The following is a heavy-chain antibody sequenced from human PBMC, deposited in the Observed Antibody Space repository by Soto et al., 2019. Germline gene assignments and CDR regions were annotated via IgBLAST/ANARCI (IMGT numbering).Heavy chain of an antibody. CDR2: IYYSGST. V-gene: IGHV4-59*01. CDR1: GGSISSYY. J-gene: IGHJ6*02. Sequence: QVQLQESGPGLVKPSETLSLTCTVSGGSISSYYWSWIRQPPGKGLEWIGYIYYSGSTNYNPSLKIRVTISVDPSKNQFSLKLSSVTAADTAVYYCARGDPLLWFGEKVYYGMDVWGQGTTVTVSS. CDR3: ARGDPLLWFGEKVYYGMDV. D-gene: IGHD3-10*01.